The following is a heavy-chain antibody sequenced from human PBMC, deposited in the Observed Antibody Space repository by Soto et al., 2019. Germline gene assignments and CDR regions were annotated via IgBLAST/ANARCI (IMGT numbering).Heavy chain of an antibody. J-gene: IGHJ5*02. Sequence: PGGSLRLSCAASGFSVGGNYMSWARLAPGKGLECVSLTYSGGNPYYADSVRGRFTLSRDNSENTLYLQMNSMRVEDTAVYFCARGPNSDTWGQGNLVTVSS. CDR2: TYSGGNP. CDR1: GFSVGGNY. CDR3: ARGPNSDT. V-gene: IGHV3-53*01.